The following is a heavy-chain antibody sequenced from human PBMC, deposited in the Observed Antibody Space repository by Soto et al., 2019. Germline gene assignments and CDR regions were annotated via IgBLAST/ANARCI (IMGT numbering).Heavy chain of an antibody. CDR3: ARAGELWAARYYYYGMDV. V-gene: IGHV1-2*02. CDR2: INPISGGT. Sequence: ASVKVSCKASGYTFSGYYMYWVRQAPGQGLDWMGGINPISGGTNYAQKFQGRVTMTRDTSISTAYMELSSLRSEDTAVYYCARAGELWAARYYYYGMDVWGQGTTVTVSS. J-gene: IGHJ6*02. D-gene: IGHD3-10*01. CDR1: GYTFSGYY.